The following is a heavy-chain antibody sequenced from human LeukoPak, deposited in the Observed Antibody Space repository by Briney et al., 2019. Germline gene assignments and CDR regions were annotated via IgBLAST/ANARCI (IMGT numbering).Heavy chain of an antibody. V-gene: IGHV3-15*01. CDR3: TTGVNEWPRLPSDY. J-gene: IGHJ4*02. D-gene: IGHD5-12*01. CDR2: IKSKTDGGTT. CDR1: GFTFSNAW. Sequence: GGSLRLSCSASGFTFSNAWMSWVRQAPGKGLEWVGRIKSKTDGGTTDYAAPVKGRFTISRDDSKNTLYLQMNSLKTEDTAVYYCTTGVNEWPRLPSDYWGQGTLVTVSS.